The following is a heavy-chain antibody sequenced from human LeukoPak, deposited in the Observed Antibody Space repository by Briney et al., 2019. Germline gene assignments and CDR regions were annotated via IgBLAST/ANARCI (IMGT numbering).Heavy chain of an antibody. V-gene: IGHV4-59*01. D-gene: IGHD5-18*01. CDR1: GGSISSYY. J-gene: IGHJ4*02. Sequence: PSETLSLTCTVSGGSISSYYWSWLRQPPGKGLEWIGYIHYTGSTNYNPSLKSRVTISVDTSKSQFSLKLSSVTAADTAVYYCARGTGYSMGGYYFDYWGQGTLVTVSS. CDR2: IHYTGST. CDR3: ARGTGYSMGGYYFDY.